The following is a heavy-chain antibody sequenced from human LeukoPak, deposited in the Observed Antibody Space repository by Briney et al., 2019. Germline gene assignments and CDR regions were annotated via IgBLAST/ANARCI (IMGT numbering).Heavy chain of an antibody. D-gene: IGHD2-15*01. J-gene: IGHJ4*02. Sequence: SETLSLTCAVSGGSISSGGYSWSWIRQPPGKGLEWIGYIYHSGSTYYNPSLKSRVTISVDRSKNQFSLKLSSVTAADTAVYHCARVVAATRIDYWGQGTLVTVSS. CDR2: IYHSGST. V-gene: IGHV4-30-2*01. CDR1: GGSISSGGYS. CDR3: ARVVAATRIDY.